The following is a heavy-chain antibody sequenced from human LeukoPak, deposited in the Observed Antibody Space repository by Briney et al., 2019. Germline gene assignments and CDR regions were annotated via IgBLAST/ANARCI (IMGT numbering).Heavy chain of an antibody. CDR1: GFTFSDYY. CDR2: ISGSGNAK. Sequence: KPGGSLRLSCAASGFTFSDYYMSWIRQAPGKGLEWVTYISGSGNAKNYADSVKGRFTIPRDNAKNSVFLQMDSLRAEDTAVYYCARGFIAAASGFDYWGQGTLVTVSS. V-gene: IGHV3-11*04. D-gene: IGHD6-13*01. J-gene: IGHJ4*02. CDR3: ARGFIAAASGFDY.